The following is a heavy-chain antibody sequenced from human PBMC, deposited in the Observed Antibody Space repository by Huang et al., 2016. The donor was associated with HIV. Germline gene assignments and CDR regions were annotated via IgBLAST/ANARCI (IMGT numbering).Heavy chain of an antibody. CDR1: GFTFSDYS. CDR2: ISGGRSNK. Sequence: EVQLVESGGGLVKPGGSLRLSCAASGFTFSDYSMNWVRQAPGKGLEWVSSISGGRSNKYYADSGKGRFTIARDNAKKSLYLQMNSLRVEDTAVYYCARDYSGSYFGLNYYYGMDVWGQGTTVTVSS. V-gene: IGHV3-21*01. CDR3: ARDYSGSYFGLNYYYGMDV. J-gene: IGHJ6*02. D-gene: IGHD1-26*01.